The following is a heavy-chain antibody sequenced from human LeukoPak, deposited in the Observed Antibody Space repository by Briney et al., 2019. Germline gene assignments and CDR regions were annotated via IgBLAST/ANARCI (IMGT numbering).Heavy chain of an antibody. CDR3: ATVTTGWYFDL. CDR1: GYSISSGYY. D-gene: IGHD4-17*01. V-gene: IGHV4-38-2*02. Sequence: SETLSLTCTVSGYSISSGYYWGWIRQPPGKGLEWIGSIYHSGSTYYNPSLKSRVTISVDTSKNQFSLKLSSVTAADTAVYYCATVTTGWYFDLWGRGTLVTVSS. J-gene: IGHJ2*01. CDR2: IYHSGST.